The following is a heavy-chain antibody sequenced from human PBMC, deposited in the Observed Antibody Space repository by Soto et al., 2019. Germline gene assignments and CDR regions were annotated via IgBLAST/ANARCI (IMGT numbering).Heavy chain of an antibody. Sequence: QLQLQESGPGLVKPSETLSLTCSVSGGSISSSSYFWGWTRQPPGKGLEWIGSIYYSGSTYYNPSLKXGXTXSXXTSKNQFSLKLSSVTAADTAVYYCVRHPSDLWFDPWGQGTLVTVSS. CDR3: VRHPSDLWFDP. J-gene: IGHJ5*02. CDR1: GGSISSSSYF. V-gene: IGHV4-39*01. D-gene: IGHD2-21*02. CDR2: IYYSGST.